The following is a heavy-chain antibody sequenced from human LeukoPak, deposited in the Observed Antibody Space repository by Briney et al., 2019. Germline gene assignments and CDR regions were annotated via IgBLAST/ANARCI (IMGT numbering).Heavy chain of an antibody. D-gene: IGHD1-26*01. J-gene: IGHJ4*02. CDR3: VREDYYYPSGV. CDR1: GFTFSDYY. V-gene: IGHV3-11*04. CDR2: ISGSGSTI. Sequence: VGSLRLSCAASGFTFSDYYMSWVRQAPGKGLEWVSYISGSGSTIYYSDSVKGRFTCSRDNGKNSLYMQMNSLRAEDTAVYFCVREDYYYPSGVWGQGTLVTVSS.